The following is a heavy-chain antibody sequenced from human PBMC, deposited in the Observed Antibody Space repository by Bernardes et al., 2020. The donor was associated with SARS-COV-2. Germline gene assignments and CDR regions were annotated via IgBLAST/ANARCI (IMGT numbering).Heavy chain of an antibody. CDR2: IYYRGSP. CDR1: GGSISGYF. D-gene: IGHD1-26*01. V-gene: IGHV4-59*01. Sequence: SETLSLTCTVSGGSISGYFWSWIRQPPGRGLEWIAYIYYRGSPSYNPSLKSRVTISVDTSKNQFSLRLSSVTAADTAVYYCARDRGGTYLIRDAFDIWGQGTMVTVSS. J-gene: IGHJ3*02. CDR3: ARDRGGTYLIRDAFDI.